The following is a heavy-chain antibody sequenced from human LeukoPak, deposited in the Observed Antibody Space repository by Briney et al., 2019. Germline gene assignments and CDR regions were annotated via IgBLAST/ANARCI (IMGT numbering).Heavy chain of an antibody. V-gene: IGHV3-23*01. J-gene: IGHJ4*02. Sequence: GGSLRLSCAASGFTFNNYGMSWVRQAPGKGLEWVSAISGSGGSTYYADSVKGRFTVSRDNSNNRLYLQMSGLTAADTAVYYCAKDRSIGTYYTFDHWGQGTLVTVSS. D-gene: IGHD1-26*01. CDR2: ISGSGGST. CDR1: GFTFNNYG. CDR3: AKDRSIGTYYTFDH.